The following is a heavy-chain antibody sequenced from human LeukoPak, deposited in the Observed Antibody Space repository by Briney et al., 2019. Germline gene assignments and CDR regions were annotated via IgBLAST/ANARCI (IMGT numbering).Heavy chain of an antibody. CDR2: ISSSGSTI. CDR3: ARATAGSIVTFDY. V-gene: IGHV3-48*03. J-gene: IGHJ4*02. Sequence: PGGPLRLSCAASGFTFSSYEMNWVRQAPGKGLEWVSYISSSGSTIYYADSVKGRFTISRDNAKNSLYLQMNSLRVEDTAVYYCARATAGSIVTFDYWGQGTLVTVSS. D-gene: IGHD3-10*01. CDR1: GFTFSSYE.